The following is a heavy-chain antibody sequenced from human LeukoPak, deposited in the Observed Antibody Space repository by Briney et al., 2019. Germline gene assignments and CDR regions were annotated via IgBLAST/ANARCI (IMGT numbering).Heavy chain of an antibody. V-gene: IGHV3-7*03. D-gene: IGHD1-26*01. J-gene: IGHJ3*02. CDR1: GFTSSSYW. Sequence: GGSLRLSCAVSGFTSSSYWMSWVRQAPGKGLEWVANIKQDGSEKYYVDSVKGRFSISRDNAKNSLYLQMNSLRAEDTAVYYCARGGSYLSAFDIWGQGTMVTVSS. CDR2: IKQDGSEK. CDR3: ARGGSYLSAFDI.